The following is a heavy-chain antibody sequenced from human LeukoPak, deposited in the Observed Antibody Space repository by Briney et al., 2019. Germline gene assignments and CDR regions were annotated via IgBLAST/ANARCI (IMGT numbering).Heavy chain of an antibody. D-gene: IGHD3-22*01. CDR3: AKGGVVVAVRAAFDI. Sequence: GGSLRLSCAASGFTFSSYWMHWVRQAPGTGLVWVSRINSDGSRISYADSVKGRFTISRDNAKNTLYLQMNSLRGEDTAVYYCAKGGVVVAVRAAFDIWGQGTMVTVSS. CDR2: INSDGSRI. CDR1: GFTFSSYW. J-gene: IGHJ3*02. V-gene: IGHV3-74*01.